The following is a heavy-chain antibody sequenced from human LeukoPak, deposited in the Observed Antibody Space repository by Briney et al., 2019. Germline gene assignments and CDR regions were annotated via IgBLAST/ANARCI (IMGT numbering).Heavy chain of an antibody. CDR3: ARGLSAGYYWYYMDV. CDR2: INHSRNT. V-gene: IGHV4-34*01. D-gene: IGHD6-19*01. J-gene: IGHJ6*03. CDR1: GGSLSGYY. Sequence: SETLSLTCAVYGGSLSGYYWSWIRQPPGKGLEWIGQINHSRNTNYNPSLKSRVTISVDTSKNQFSLKLSSVTAADTAVYYCARGLSAGYYWYYMDVWGKGTTVTVSS.